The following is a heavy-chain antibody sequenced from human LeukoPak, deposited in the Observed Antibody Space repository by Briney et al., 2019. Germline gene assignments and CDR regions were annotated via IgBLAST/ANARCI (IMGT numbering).Heavy chain of an antibody. J-gene: IGHJ3*01. CDR3: ARPAYTAAYDL. CDR1: GFTFSTYW. D-gene: IGHD3-16*01. CDR2: MKGDGSEI. V-gene: IGHV3-7*01. Sequence: GGSLRLSCAASGFTFSTYWMTWVRQAPGKGLEWVANMKGDGSEIHYVDSVKGRFTISRDNAKNSLYLQMNSLRAEDTAVYYCARPAYTAAYDLWGQGTMVTVTS.